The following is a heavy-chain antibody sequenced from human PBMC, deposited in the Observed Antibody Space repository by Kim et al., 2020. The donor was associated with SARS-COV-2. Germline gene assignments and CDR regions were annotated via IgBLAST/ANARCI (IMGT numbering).Heavy chain of an antibody. D-gene: IGHD6-19*01. CDR1: GFTFSSYG. Sequence: GGSLRLSCAASGFTFSSYGMHWVRQAPGKGLEWVAVISYDGSNKYYADSVKGRFTISRDNSKNTLYLQMNSLRAEDTAVYYCARRIAVAGTVYYYYGMDVWGQGTTVTVSS. CDR3: ARRIAVAGTVYYYYGMDV. J-gene: IGHJ6*02. CDR2: ISYDGSNK. V-gene: IGHV3-30*03.